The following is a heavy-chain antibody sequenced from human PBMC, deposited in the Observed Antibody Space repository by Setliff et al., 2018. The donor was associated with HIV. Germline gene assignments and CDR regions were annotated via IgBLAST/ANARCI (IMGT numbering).Heavy chain of an antibody. CDR1: GFTFSDYW. CDR2: IKQDGTDK. Sequence: PGGSLRLSCAASGFTFSDYWMSWVRQAPGKGLEWVANIKQDGTDKYYADSVRGRFTISRDNTKNSLYLQMDGLRVEDTAVYYCARLRINDFWGQGTPVTVSS. J-gene: IGHJ4*02. V-gene: IGHV3-7*01. CDR3: ARLRINDF.